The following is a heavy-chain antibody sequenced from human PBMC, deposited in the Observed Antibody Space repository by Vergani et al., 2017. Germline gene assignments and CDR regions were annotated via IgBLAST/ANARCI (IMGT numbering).Heavy chain of an antibody. Sequence: EVQLVESGGGLVKPGGSLRLSCAASGFTFSSYAMSWVRQAPGKGLVWVSAISGSAGSTYYADSVKGRLTISRDNSKNTLSLQMNSRSAEDTAVYYCAKNVRWSSTSCVYFDYWVQGTLVTVSS. D-gene: IGHD2-2*01. CDR3: AKNVRWSSTSCVYFDY. CDR1: GFTFSSYA. V-gene: IGHV3-23*04. CDR2: ISGSAGST. J-gene: IGHJ4*02.